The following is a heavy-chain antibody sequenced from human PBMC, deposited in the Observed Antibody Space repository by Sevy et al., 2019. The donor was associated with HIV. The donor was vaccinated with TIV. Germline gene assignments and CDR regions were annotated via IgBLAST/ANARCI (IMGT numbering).Heavy chain of an antibody. J-gene: IGHJ4*02. CDR1: GFTFSKYS. V-gene: IGHV3-23*01. CDR3: AREGCTKPHDY. D-gene: IGHD2-8*01. Sequence: GGSLRLSCAASGFTFSKYSMSWVRQPPGNGLEWVSTLSFGCGEINYADSVKGQFTISRDNSKSSVYLQMNNLRPEDTAVYYCAREGCTKPHDYWGQGTLVTVSS. CDR2: LSFGCGEI.